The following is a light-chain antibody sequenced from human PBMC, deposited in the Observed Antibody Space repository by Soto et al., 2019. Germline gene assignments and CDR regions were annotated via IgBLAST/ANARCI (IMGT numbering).Light chain of an antibody. Sequence: QLVLTQSPSASASLGASVKLTCSLSSRHTNYAIAWHQVQPEKGPRYLMKINSDGRHIKGYGIPDRFSGSSFGAERYLTISSVRAGDEAYYHCLTGGRGMWVVGGGTKPTV. CDR3: LTGGRGMWV. V-gene: IGLV4-69*01. J-gene: IGLJ3*02. CDR1: SRHTNYA. CDR2: INSDGRH.